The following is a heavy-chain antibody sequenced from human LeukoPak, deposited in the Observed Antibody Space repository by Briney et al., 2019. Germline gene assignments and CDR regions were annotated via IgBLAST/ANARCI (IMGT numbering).Heavy chain of an antibody. CDR3: ARDSSGYRRGSFDY. CDR2: IYYSGST. V-gene: IGHV4-59*01. J-gene: IGHJ4*01. D-gene: IGHD3-22*01. CDR1: GGPISSYY. Sequence: PETLSLTCTVSGGPISSYYWSWIRQPPGKGLEWIGYIYYSGSTNYNPSLKSRVTMSLDTSNNQFSLQLSSVTAGDTAVYYCARDSSGYRRGSFDYWGHRTIVTVSS.